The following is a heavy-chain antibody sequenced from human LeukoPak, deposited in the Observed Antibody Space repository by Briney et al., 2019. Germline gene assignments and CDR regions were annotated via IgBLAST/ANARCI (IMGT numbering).Heavy chain of an antibody. CDR3: AKRLEVVATTIDY. CDR1: GFTFSSHA. J-gene: IGHJ4*02. Sequence: GGSLRLSCAASGFTFSSHAMNWVRQAPGEGLEWVSGINSGGGSTYYADSVKGRFTISRDNSKNTLYLQMNSLRGENTAVYYCAKRLEVVATTIDYWGQGTLVTVSS. D-gene: IGHD5-12*01. CDR2: INSGGGST. V-gene: IGHV3-23*01.